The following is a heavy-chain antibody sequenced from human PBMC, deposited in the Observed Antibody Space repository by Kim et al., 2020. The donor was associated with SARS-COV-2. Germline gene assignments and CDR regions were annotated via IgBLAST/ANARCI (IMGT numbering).Heavy chain of an antibody. J-gene: IGHJ3*02. V-gene: IGHV3-30-3*01. CDR3: ARCVEGSGYYAHDAFDI. CDR2: ISYDGSNK. D-gene: IGHD3-3*01. CDR1: GFTFSSYA. Sequence: GGSLRLSCAASGFTFSSYAMHWVRQAPGKGLEWVAVISYDGSNKYYADSVKGRFTISRDNSKNTLYLQMNSLRAEDTAVYYCARCVEGSGYYAHDAFDIWGQGTMVTVSS.